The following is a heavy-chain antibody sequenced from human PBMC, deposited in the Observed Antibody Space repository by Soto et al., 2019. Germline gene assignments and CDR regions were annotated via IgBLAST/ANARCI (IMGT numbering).Heavy chain of an antibody. CDR3: ARHLSHLKPGWFDP. D-gene: IGHD3-3*02. CDR2: ISDDGTNK. V-gene: IGHV3-30*01. CDR1: GFTFSAHA. Sequence: PGGSLRLSCAASGFTFSAHAMHWVRQAPGKGLEWVALISDDGTNKFYADFVKARFTISRDNSKSTLYLQMNTLRPEDTAVYYCARHLSHLKPGWFDPWGQGTLVTVSS. J-gene: IGHJ5*02.